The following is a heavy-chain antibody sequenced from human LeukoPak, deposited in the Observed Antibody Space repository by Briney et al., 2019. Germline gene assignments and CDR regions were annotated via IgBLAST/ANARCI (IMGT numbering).Heavy chain of an antibody. CDR3: ARTIFGVVNDLTHFDY. Sequence: GASVKVSCKASGYTFTSYDINWVRQATGQGLEWMGGIIPIFGTANYAQKFQGRVTITTDESTSTAYMELSSLRSEDTAVYYCARTIFGVVNDLTHFDYWGQGTLVTVSS. CDR2: IIPIFGTA. CDR1: GYTFTSYD. J-gene: IGHJ4*02. D-gene: IGHD3-3*01. V-gene: IGHV1-69*05.